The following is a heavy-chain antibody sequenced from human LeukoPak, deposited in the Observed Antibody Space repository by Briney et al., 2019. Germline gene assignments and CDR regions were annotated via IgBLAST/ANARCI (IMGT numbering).Heavy chain of an antibody. CDR1: GGTFSNYG. CDR3: VRSTTISGVVILCGF. J-gene: IGHJ4*02. V-gene: IGHV1-69*01. Sequence: SVKVSCKASGGTFSNYGFSWVRQAPGQGLEWMGGIIPMFGTANYTQKFQGRVTITADDFTSTVYMELSSLRSEDTAVYYCVRSTTISGVVILCGFWGQGTLVTVSS. CDR2: IIPMFGTA. D-gene: IGHD3-3*01.